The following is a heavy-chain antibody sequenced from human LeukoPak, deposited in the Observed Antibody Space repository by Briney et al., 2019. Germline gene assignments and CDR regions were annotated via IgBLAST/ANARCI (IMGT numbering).Heavy chain of an antibody. Sequence: GESLKISCKTSGYNFTTYWIGWVRQMPGKNLEWMVIIYPSNSDTRYSPSFQSQVTISADTSISPAYLHRNTLTASDTAVYYCASFHISGRSYNGLQYWGQGTLVTVSS. V-gene: IGHV5-51*01. CDR3: ASFHISGRSYNGLQY. D-gene: IGHD3-10*01. J-gene: IGHJ4*02. CDR2: IYPSNSDT. CDR1: GYNFTTYW.